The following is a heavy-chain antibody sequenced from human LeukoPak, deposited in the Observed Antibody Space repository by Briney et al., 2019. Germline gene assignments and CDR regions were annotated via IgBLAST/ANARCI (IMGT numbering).Heavy chain of an antibody. Sequence: GGSLRLSCAASGFTVSSNYMSWVRQAPGKGLEWVSVIYSGGSTYYADSVKGRFTISRDNSKNTLYLQMNSLRAEDTAVYYCARDGVRGYGGNSEAFDIWGQGTMVTVSS. CDR2: IYSGGST. D-gene: IGHD4-23*01. CDR3: ARDGVRGYGGNSEAFDI. V-gene: IGHV3-66*01. CDR1: GFTVSSNY. J-gene: IGHJ3*02.